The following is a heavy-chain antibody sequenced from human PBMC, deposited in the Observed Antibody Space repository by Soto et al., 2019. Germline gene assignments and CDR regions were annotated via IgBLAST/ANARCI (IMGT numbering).Heavy chain of an antibody. D-gene: IGHD5-18*01. CDR2: IYYSGNT. V-gene: IGHV4-31*11. CDR1: GGSIRSGGYY. J-gene: IGHJ6*02. CDR3: ARDRLMATAGTARHYFGLDV. Sequence: PSETLSLTCGVSGGSIRSGGYYWSWVRQNPRRGLEWIGNIYYSGNTYYNPSLKSRLTISVDTSKNQFSLNLSSVTAADTAVYYCARDRLMATAGTARHYFGLDVWGQGTTVTVSS.